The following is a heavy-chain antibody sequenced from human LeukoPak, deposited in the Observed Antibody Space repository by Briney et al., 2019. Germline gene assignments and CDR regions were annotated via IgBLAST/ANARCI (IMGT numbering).Heavy chain of an antibody. Sequence: GGSLRLSCAASGSTFSSYWMSWVRQAPGKGLEWVANIKQDGSEKYYVDSVKGRFTISRDNAKNSLYLQMNSLRAEDTAVYYCARVWAIADFDYWGQGTLVTVSS. D-gene: IGHD6-13*01. CDR1: GSTFSSYW. CDR3: ARVWAIADFDY. CDR2: IKQDGSEK. V-gene: IGHV3-7*04. J-gene: IGHJ4*02.